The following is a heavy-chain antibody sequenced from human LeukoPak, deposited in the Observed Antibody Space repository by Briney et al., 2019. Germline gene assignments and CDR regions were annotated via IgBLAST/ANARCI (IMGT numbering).Heavy chain of an antibody. J-gene: IGHJ4*02. D-gene: IGHD1-1*01. CDR3: ARESLEFRFFDF. CDR1: GGSISSGSYY. CDR2: IYTTGRT. V-gene: IGHV4-61*02. Sequence: PSETLSLTCTVSGGSISSGSYYWSRIRQPAGKGLEWIGRIYTTGRTIYNPSLKSQVTISINTSKNQFSLKLTSVTATDTAMYYCARESLEFRFFDFWGQGDLVTVSS.